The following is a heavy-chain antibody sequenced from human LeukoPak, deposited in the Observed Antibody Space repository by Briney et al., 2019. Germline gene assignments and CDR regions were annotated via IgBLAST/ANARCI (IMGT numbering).Heavy chain of an antibody. V-gene: IGHV3-23*01. CDR3: AKGAAKLDY. D-gene: IGHD2-15*01. CDR1: GFTFSSDH. Sequence: GGSLRLSCVASGFTFSSDHMSWVRQAPGKGLEWVSGISVSGGSTYYAECVKGRFTIYRYKSKNTLYVKMNSVRAEDTAVYYCAKGAAKLDYWGQGSLVTVSS. J-gene: IGHJ4*02. CDR2: ISVSGGST.